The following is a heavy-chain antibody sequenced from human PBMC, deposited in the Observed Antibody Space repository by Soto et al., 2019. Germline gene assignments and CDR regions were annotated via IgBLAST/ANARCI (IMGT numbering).Heavy chain of an antibody. Sequence: QVQLQESGPGLVKPSQTLSLTCTVSGGSISSGGYYWSWIRQHPGKGLEWIGYIYYSGSTYYNPSLKSRVTISVDTSKTQFSLKLSSVTAADTAVYYCARGSDGDPAGWFDPWGQGTLVTVSS. CDR1: GGSISSGGYY. D-gene: IGHD4-17*01. V-gene: IGHV4-31*03. J-gene: IGHJ5*02. CDR3: ARGSDGDPAGWFDP. CDR2: IYYSGST.